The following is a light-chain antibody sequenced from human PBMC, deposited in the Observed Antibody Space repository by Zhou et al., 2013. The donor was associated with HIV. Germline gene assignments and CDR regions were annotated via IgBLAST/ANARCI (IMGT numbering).Light chain of an antibody. CDR1: QDIKNY. Sequence: DIQMSQSPSSLSASVGDRVTITCRASQDIKNYLAWYQQKPGHSPKLLIYAASSLRSGVPSRFSGSGSGTDFTLTISSLQPEDVATYYCQQYYSYPHTFGQGTKLEIK. V-gene: IGKV1-27*01. J-gene: IGKJ2*01. CDR3: QQYYSYPHT. CDR2: AAS.